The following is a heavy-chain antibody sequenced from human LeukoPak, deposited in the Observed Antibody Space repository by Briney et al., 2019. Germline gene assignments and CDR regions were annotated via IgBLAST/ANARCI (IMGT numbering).Heavy chain of an antibody. CDR1: GFTFRSYW. J-gene: IGHJ4*02. CDR2: IRQDGSEK. D-gene: IGHD6-19*01. V-gene: IGHV3-7*01. CDR3: ARVSSGWYLNNFDY. Sequence: GGSLRLSCAASGFTFRSYWMSWVRQAPGKGLEWVANIRQDGSEKYYVDSVKGRFSISRDNAKNSLYLQMNSLRAEDTALYYCARVSSGWYLNNFDYWGQGTLVTVSS.